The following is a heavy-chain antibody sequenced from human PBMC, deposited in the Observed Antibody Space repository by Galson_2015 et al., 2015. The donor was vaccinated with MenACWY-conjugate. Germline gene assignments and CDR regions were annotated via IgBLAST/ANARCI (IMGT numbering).Heavy chain of an antibody. CDR1: GYSFSTYW. J-gene: IGHJ5*02. V-gene: IGHV5-51*01. Sequence: QSGAEVKKPGESLKISCKASGYSFSTYWIGWVRQMPGKGLEWMGFIWPGDSHTMYSQSFQGQVTISVDKSINTAYLQWRSLQASDTGFYFCARRQFKAAAAAFDPWGQGTLVTVSS. D-gene: IGHD6-13*01. CDR2: IWPGDSHT. CDR3: ARRQFKAAAAAFDP.